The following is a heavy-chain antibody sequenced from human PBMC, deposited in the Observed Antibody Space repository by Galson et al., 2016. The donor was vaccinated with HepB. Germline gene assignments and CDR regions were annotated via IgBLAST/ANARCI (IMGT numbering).Heavy chain of an antibody. CDR1: AYSFTSYW. J-gene: IGHJ4*02. Sequence: QSGAAVKKPGGSLRISCKGSAYSFTSYWVNWVRQLPGKGLEWMGTTDPRDSYLNYNPSLQGRFTISVDKSISATYLHGSILRASDTAIYYCARRFGPNVPNAFDSWGQGTLVTVSS. CDR3: ARRFGPNVPNAFDS. D-gene: IGHD3-10*01. V-gene: IGHV5-10-1*01. CDR2: TDPRDSYL.